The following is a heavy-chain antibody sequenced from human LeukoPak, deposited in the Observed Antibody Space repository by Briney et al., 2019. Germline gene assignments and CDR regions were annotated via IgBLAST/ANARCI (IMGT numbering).Heavy chain of an antibody. D-gene: IGHD4-17*01. Sequence: PSETLSLTCTVPGGSISSGGYYWSWIRQHPGKGMEWIGYIYYSGRTYYNPSLKSRVTISVDTSKNQFSLKLSSVTAADTAVYYCAASTEIAIYGDSTWSFGYWGQGTLVTVSS. J-gene: IGHJ4*02. CDR2: IYYSGRT. CDR3: AASTEIAIYGDSTWSFGY. V-gene: IGHV4-31*03. CDR1: GGSISSGGYY.